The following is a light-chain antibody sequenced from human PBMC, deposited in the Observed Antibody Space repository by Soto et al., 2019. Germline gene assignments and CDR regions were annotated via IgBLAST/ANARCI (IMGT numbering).Light chain of an antibody. Sequence: QSALTQPASVSGSPGQSITISCTGTSSDVGGYTYVSWYQQHPGKAPKLMIYEVSNRPSGVSNRFSGSKSGNTASLTISGLQAEDEADYYCSSYTSSSTHWVFGGGTKLTVL. CDR1: SSDVGGYTY. V-gene: IGLV2-14*01. CDR2: EVS. CDR3: SSYTSSSTHWV. J-gene: IGLJ3*02.